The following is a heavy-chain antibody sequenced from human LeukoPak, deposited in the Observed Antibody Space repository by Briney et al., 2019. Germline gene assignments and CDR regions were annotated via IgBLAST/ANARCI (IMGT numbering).Heavy chain of an antibody. CDR3: AREYSGYDWGQFDY. V-gene: IGHV1-18*01. CDR2: ISAYNGNA. CDR1: GYTFTSYG. Sequence: ASVKVSCKASGYTFTSYGISWVRQAPGQGLEWMGWISAYNGNANYAQKLQGRVTMTTDTSTSTAYMELRSLRSDDTAVYYCAREYSGYDWGQFDYWGQGTLVTVSS. D-gene: IGHD5-12*01. J-gene: IGHJ4*02.